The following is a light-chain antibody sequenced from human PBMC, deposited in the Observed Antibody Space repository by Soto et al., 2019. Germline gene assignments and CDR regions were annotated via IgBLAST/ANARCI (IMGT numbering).Light chain of an antibody. J-gene: IGKJ1*01. CDR1: QNIRSR. CDR3: QQYNSYSGT. Sequence: DFQITQSPSTLSASVVDRVTITCRASQNIRSRLAWFQQKPGKAPKLLIYDASSLESGVPSRFSGSGSGTEFTLTINSLQPDDFATYYCQQYNSYSGTFGQGTKVDIK. CDR2: DAS. V-gene: IGKV1-5*01.